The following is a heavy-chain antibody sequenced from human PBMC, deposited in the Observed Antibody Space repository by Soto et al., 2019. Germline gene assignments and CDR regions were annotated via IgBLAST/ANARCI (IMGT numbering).Heavy chain of an antibody. CDR2: IIPIFGTA. Sequence: QVQLVQSGAEVQKPGSSVKVSCKASGGTFSSYAISWVRQAPGQGLEWMGGIIPIFGTANYAQKFQGRVTITADESTSTAYMELSSLRSEDTAVYYCARDRLSAMVRGVPMDVWGQGTTVTVSS. V-gene: IGHV1-69*01. CDR1: GGTFSSYA. J-gene: IGHJ6*02. D-gene: IGHD3-10*01. CDR3: ARDRLSAMVRGVPMDV.